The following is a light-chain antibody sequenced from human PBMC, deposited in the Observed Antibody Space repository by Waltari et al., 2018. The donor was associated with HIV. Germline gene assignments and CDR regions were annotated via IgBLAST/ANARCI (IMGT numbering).Light chain of an antibody. J-gene: IGLJ3*02. CDR1: TIYIGGSPY. Sequence: QSALTHPASVSWSPGQSIPISCTGTTIYIGGSPYVSWYQQHPGRAPKLLIYEVTHRPSGISYRFSGSKSGNTASMTISGLQAEDEADYYCSSYTTTSTILFGGGTKVTVL. CDR3: SSYTTTSTIL. CDR2: EVT. V-gene: IGLV2-14*01.